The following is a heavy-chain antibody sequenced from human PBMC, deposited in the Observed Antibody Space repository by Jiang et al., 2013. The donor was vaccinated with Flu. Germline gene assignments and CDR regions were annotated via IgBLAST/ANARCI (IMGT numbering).Heavy chain of an antibody. V-gene: IGHV4-59*08. CDR2: FYYTGSI. CDR1: GGSINNYF. CDR3: ARLGDI. J-gene: IGHJ3*02. Sequence: GSGLVKPSETLSLTCTVSGGSINNYFWSWIRQPPGKGLEWIGYFYYTGSIIYNPSLKSRVIISGDTSKNQFSLKLSSVTAADTAVYYCARLGDIWGQGTMVTVSS.